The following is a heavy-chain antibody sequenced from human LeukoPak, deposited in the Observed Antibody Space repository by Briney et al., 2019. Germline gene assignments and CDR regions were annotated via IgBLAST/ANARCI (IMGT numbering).Heavy chain of an antibody. D-gene: IGHD6-6*01. CDR1: GYSISTGYY. V-gene: IGHV4-38-2*02. CDR3: ARFGRTPEFEYSSSSSGGYDY. Sequence: SETLSLTCTVSGYSISTGYYWGWIRQPPGKGLEWIGSMYHSGSTYYNPSLKSRVTMSADTSKNQFSLKLNSVTAADTAVYYCARFGRTPEFEYSSSSSGGYDYWGQGTLVTVSS. J-gene: IGHJ4*02. CDR2: MYHSGST.